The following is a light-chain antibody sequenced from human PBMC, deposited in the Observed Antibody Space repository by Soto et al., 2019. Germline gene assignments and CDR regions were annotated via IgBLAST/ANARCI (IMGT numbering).Light chain of an antibody. CDR2: GAS. V-gene: IGKV3-15*01. J-gene: IGKJ1*01. Sequence: EVVMTQSPATLSLSPGERATLSCRASQSVHINLAWYQQKPGQAPRLLIYGASTRATGIPARFSGSGSGTEFTLTISSLQSEDFAVYYCPQYNNWPLTFGQGTKV. CDR3: PQYNNWPLT. CDR1: QSVHIN.